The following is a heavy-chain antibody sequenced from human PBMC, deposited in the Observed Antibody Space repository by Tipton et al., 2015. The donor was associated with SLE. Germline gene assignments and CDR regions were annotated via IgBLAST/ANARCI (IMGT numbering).Heavy chain of an antibody. D-gene: IGHD6-13*01. CDR2: IYYDGST. CDR1: GGSIISSGYY. CDR3: ARDAPYTSSPRGYYFDY. Sequence: TLSLTCTVSGGSIISSGYYWGWFRQSPGKGLEWIGSIYYDGSTYYNASLKSRLTISVDTSKHQFSLQLSSVTAADTAVYYCARDAPYTSSPRGYYFDYWGQGTLVTVSS. J-gene: IGHJ4*02. V-gene: IGHV4-39*02.